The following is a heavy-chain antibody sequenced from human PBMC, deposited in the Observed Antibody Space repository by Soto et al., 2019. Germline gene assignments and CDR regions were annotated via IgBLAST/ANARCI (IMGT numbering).Heavy chain of an antibody. CDR2: INHSGST. V-gene: IGHV4-34*01. J-gene: IGHJ5*02. CDR1: GGSFSGYY. CDR3: ARRITMVRGVIIGKPYNWFDP. D-gene: IGHD3-10*01. Sequence: SETLSLTCAVYGGSFSGYYWSWIRQPPGKGLEWIGEINHSGSTNYNPSLKSRVTISVDTSKNQFSLKLSSVTAADTAVYYCARRITMVRGVIIGKPYNWFDPWGQGTLVTVSS.